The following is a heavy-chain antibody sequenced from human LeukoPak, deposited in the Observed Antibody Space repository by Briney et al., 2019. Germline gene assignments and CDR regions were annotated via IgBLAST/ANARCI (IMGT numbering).Heavy chain of an antibody. Sequence: GGSLRLSCAASGFPFSNHWMHWVRQAPGKGLMWVSRINRDGSRTDYADSVKGRFTISRDDAKNTLYLQVNSLRAEDTAVYFCARGGSDTAMAHDYWGQGTLVTVSS. D-gene: IGHD5-18*01. V-gene: IGHV3-74*01. CDR1: GFPFSNHW. J-gene: IGHJ4*02. CDR3: ARGGSDTAMAHDY. CDR2: INRDGSRT.